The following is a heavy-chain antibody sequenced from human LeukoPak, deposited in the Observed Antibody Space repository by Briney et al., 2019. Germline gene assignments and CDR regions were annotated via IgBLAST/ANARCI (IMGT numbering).Heavy chain of an antibody. CDR2: INPNSGGT. CDR1: GYTFTGYY. J-gene: IGHJ4*02. V-gene: IGHV1-2*02. D-gene: IGHD3-22*01. CDR3: ARVMNYYDSSGYYYREGMAAPIVDY. Sequence: GASVKVSCKASGYTFTGYYMHWVRQAPGQGLEWMGWINPNSGGTNYAQKLQGRVTMTRDTSISTAYMELSRLRSDDTAVYYCARVMNYYDSSGYYYREGMAAPIVDYWGQGTLVTVSS.